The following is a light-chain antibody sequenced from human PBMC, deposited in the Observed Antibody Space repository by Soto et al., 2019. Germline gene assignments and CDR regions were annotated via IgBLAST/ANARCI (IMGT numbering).Light chain of an antibody. CDR2: EDD. CDR3: CLYLGGTNV. CDR1: SGDVGNYNL. Sequence: QSVLTQPASVSGSPGQSITISCSGVSGDVGNYNLVSWYQQYPGKAPALLIYEDDKRPSGVSNRFSGSKSDSTASLTISGLQAEDEADYYCCLYLGGTNVFGGGTQLTVL. V-gene: IGLV2-23*01. J-gene: IGLJ7*01.